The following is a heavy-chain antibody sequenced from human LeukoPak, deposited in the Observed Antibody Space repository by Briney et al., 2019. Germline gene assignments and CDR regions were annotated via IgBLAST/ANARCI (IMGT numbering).Heavy chain of an antibody. CDR3: ARFGGVIVNYYYYYGMDV. J-gene: IGHJ6*02. CDR1: GYTFTSYD. CDR2: MNPNSGNT. Sequence: GASVKVSCKASGYTFTSYDINWVRQATGQGLEWMGWMNPNSGNTGYVQKFQGRVTMTRNTSISTAYMELSSLRSEDTAVYYCARFGGVIVNYYYYYGMDVWGQGTTVTVSS. V-gene: IGHV1-8*01. D-gene: IGHD3-16*02.